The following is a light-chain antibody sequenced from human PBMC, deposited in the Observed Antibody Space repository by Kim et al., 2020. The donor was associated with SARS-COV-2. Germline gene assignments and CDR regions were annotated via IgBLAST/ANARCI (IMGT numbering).Light chain of an antibody. CDR1: QSVLYSSNNKNY. Sequence: RATFNCKSSQSVLYSSNNKNYLAWYQQKPGQPPKLLIYWASTRESGVPDRFSGSGSGTDFTLTISSLQAEDVAVYYCQQYYSTPYSFGQGTKLEIK. CDR3: QQYYSTPYS. J-gene: IGKJ2*03. V-gene: IGKV4-1*01. CDR2: WAS.